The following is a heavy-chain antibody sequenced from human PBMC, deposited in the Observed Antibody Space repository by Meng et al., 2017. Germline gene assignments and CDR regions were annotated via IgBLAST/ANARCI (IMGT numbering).Heavy chain of an antibody. Sequence: QIHLQQSGPGLVKPSQTLSLIWAISGDSVSSNSAAWNWIRQSPSRGLEWLGRAYYRSKWYHDYAESVKSRISIDPDTSKNQFSLQLRSVTPEDSAVYYCARGSYSFDSWGQRTLVTVSS. V-gene: IGHV6-1*01. CDR1: GDSVSSNSAA. CDR2: AYYRSKWYH. CDR3: ARGSYSFDS. D-gene: IGHD1-26*01. J-gene: IGHJ4*02.